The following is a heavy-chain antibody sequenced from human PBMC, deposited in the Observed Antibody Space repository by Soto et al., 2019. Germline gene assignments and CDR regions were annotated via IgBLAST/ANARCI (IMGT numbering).Heavy chain of an antibody. V-gene: IGHV4-30-4*01. CDR3: ARGNYYDSSGYYRTYGMDV. CDR1: GGSISSGDYY. Sequence: SETLSLTCTVSGGSISSGDYYWSWIRQPPGKGLEWIGYIYYSGSTYYNPSLKSRVTISVDTSKNQFSLKLSSVTAADTAVYYRARGNYYDSSGYYRTYGMDVWGQGTSVTVSS. CDR2: IYYSGST. J-gene: IGHJ6*02. D-gene: IGHD3-22*01.